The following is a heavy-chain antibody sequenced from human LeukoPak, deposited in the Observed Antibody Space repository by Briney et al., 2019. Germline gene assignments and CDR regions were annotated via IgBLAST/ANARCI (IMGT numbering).Heavy chain of an antibody. J-gene: IGHJ6*02. CDR1: GFTFSTYA. CDR3: AKERSTTRPYGMDV. CDR2: ISGSGGST. V-gene: IGHV3-23*01. D-gene: IGHD1-14*01. Sequence: PSGSLRLSCAASGFTFSTYAMSCTRQAPGKGLEWVSTISGSGGSTYYADSVKGRFTISRDNSKSTLYLQMNSLRAEDTAVYYCAKERSTTRPYGMDVWGQGTTVTVSS.